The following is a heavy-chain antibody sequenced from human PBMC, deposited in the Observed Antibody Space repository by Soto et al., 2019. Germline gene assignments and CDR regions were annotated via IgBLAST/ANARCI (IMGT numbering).Heavy chain of an antibody. CDR1: GFTFSNAW. J-gene: IGHJ5*02. Sequence: PGGSLRLSCAASGFTFSNAWMNWVRQAPGKGLEWVGRIKSKTDGGTADYAAPVKGRFTISRDDSKNTLYLQINSLKIEDTALYYCTTDPTGGWFDPWGQGTLVTSPQ. V-gene: IGHV3-15*07. CDR3: TTDPTGGWFDP. CDR2: IKSKTDGGTA. D-gene: IGHD4-17*01.